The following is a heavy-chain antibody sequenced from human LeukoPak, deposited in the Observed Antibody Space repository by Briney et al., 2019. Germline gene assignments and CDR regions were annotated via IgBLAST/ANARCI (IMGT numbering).Heavy chain of an antibody. CDR2: MKQDGSAR. Sequence: PGGSLRLSCVASGFTSSNYWMSWVRQAPGKGLEWLANMKQDGSARYYVDSMKGRFTISRDNAKNSLYLQMNSLRAEDTAVYYCAREQGWSDSYYGMDVWGQGTTVTVSS. V-gene: IGHV3-7*01. CDR3: AREQGWSDSYYGMDV. J-gene: IGHJ6*02. CDR1: GFTSSNYW.